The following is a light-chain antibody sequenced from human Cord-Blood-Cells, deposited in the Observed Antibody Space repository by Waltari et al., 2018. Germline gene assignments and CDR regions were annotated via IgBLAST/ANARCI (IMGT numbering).Light chain of an antibody. J-gene: IGKJ1*01. CDR3: QQSYSTPWT. V-gene: IGKV1-39*01. CDR1: QSISSY. CDR2: AAS. Sequence: DIQMTQSPSSLSASVGDRVTITCRASQSISSYLNWYQQKPGKAPKLLIYAASRLPSGVPARFSGSGYGTDFTLTISSLQPEDFATYYWQQSYSTPWTFGQGTKVEIK.